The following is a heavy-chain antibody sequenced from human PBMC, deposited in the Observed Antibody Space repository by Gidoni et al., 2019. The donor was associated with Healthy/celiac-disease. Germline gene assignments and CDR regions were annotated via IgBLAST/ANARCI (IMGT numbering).Heavy chain of an antibody. Sequence: EVQLLESGGGLVQPGGSLRLSCAASGFTFSSDAMSWVRWAPGKGLEWVSAISGSGGSTYYADSVKGRFTISRDNSKNTLYLQMNSLRAEDTAVYYCAKDNKDGEMWQWLVPEYYYYYYGMDVWGQGTTVTVSS. CDR3: AKDNKDGEMWQWLVPEYYYYYYGMDV. V-gene: IGHV3-23*01. D-gene: IGHD6-19*01. CDR1: GFTFSSDA. J-gene: IGHJ6*02. CDR2: ISGSGGST.